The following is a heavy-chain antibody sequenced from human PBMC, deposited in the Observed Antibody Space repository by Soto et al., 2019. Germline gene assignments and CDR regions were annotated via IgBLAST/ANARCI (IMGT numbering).Heavy chain of an antibody. V-gene: IGHV3-30-3*01. Sequence: GSLRLSCAASGFTFSSYAMHWVRQAPGKGLEWVAVISYDGSNKYYADSVKGRFTISRDNSKNTLYLQMNSLRAEDTAVYYCARDLMEYSSSSGFDYWGQGTLVTVSS. CDR3: ARDLMEYSSSSGFDY. CDR1: GFTFSSYA. CDR2: ISYDGSNK. J-gene: IGHJ4*02. D-gene: IGHD6-6*01.